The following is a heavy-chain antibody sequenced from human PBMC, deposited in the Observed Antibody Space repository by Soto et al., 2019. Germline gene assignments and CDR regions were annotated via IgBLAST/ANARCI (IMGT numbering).Heavy chain of an antibody. CDR3: ATGGHNDGYNFYHGMDV. CDR1: GGIFTNNA. V-gene: IGHV1-69*01. D-gene: IGHD5-18*01. CDR2: VIPLFDTA. Sequence: QVQVVQSGAEVKKPGSSVKVSCKVSGGIFTNNAISWVRQAPGQGLEWLGGVIPLFDTAYYAQIFRGRLRISADVATTTAYMELSGLTSAETAVYFCATGGHNDGYNFYHGMDVWGQGTTVTVS. J-gene: IGHJ6*02.